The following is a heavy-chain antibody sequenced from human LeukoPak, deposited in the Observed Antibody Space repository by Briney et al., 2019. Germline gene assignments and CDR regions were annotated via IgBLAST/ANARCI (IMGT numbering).Heavy chain of an antibody. CDR2: ISGSGDTT. V-gene: IGHV3-23*01. D-gene: IGHD2-2*01. Sequence: PGGSLRLSCAASGFTFRSYAMSWVRQAPGKGMEWVSAISGSGDTTYYADSVTGRFTISRDNSKNTLYLQMNSLRPEDTAVYYCAKVGARGCSSSTCFIYWGQGTLVTVSS. CDR1: GFTFRSYA. J-gene: IGHJ4*02. CDR3: AKVGARGCSSSTCFIY.